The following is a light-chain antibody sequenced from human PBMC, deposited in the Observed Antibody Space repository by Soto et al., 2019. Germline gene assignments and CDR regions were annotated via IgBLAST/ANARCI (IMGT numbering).Light chain of an antibody. CDR2: AAS. CDR1: QGISSY. Sequence: DIQLTQSPSFLSASVGDRVTITCRASQGISSYLAWYQQKPGKAPKLLIYAASTLQSGVPSRFSGSGSGTDFTLTISCLQSDDFATYYCQQYYSYPLTFGGGTKVDIK. V-gene: IGKV1-9*01. J-gene: IGKJ4*01. CDR3: QQYYSYPLT.